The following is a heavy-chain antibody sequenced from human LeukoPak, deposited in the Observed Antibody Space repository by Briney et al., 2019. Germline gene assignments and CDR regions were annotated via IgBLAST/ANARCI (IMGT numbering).Heavy chain of an antibody. CDR1: GYTFTGYY. Sequence: GASVKVSCKASGYTFTGYYMHWVRQAPGQGLEWMGWINPNSGGTNYAQKFQGRVTMTRDTSISTAYMELSRLRSDDTAVYYCARGDRYYHFWSGYYINYYYMDVWGKGTTVTVSS. J-gene: IGHJ6*03. CDR2: INPNSGGT. D-gene: IGHD3-3*01. V-gene: IGHV1-2*02. CDR3: ARGDRYYHFWSGYYINYYYMDV.